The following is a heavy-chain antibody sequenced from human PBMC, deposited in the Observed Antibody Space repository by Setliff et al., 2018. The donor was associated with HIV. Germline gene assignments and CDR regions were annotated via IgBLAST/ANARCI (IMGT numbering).Heavy chain of an antibody. CDR2: MNPDSGNT. J-gene: IGHJ5*02. V-gene: IGHV1-8*02. D-gene: IGHD6-13*01. CDR1: GYSFTTHD. Sequence: GASVKVSCKASGYSFTTHDINWVRQSPGQGLEWMGWMNPDSGNTFYAQKFKGRVTLTRDTSTNTAYMELSSLTSDDTAVYYCARVSQYSSSWYVRWFDPWGQGTLVTVSS. CDR3: ARVSQYSSSWYVRWFDP.